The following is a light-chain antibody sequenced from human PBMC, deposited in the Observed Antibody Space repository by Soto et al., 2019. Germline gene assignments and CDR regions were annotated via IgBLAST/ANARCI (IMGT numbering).Light chain of an antibody. V-gene: IGLV2-14*01. CDR1: SSDVGSYNF. Sequence: QSVLTQPASVSGSPGQSITISCTGTSSDVGSYNFVSWYQHHPGKAPKLIIYEVSNRPSGVSNRFSGSKSVNTASLTISGLQADDEADYYCSSYAGSSTYLFESATKVTVL. CDR2: EVS. J-gene: IGLJ1*01. CDR3: SSYAGSSTYL.